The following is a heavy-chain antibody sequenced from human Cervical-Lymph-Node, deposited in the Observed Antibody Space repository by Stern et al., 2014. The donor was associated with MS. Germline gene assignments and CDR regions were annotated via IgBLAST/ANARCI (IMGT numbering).Heavy chain of an antibody. CDR1: GGTFSSYA. Sequence: VQLVESGAAVKKPGSSEKVSCKASGGTFSSYAISWVRQAPGQGLEWMGGILPSFGTANYAQKFQGRVTITADESTSTAYMELSSLRSEDTAVYYCARGRQDTAYYWGQGTLVTVSS. D-gene: IGHD5-18*01. CDR3: ARGRQDTAYY. V-gene: IGHV1-69*01. CDR2: ILPSFGTA. J-gene: IGHJ4*02.